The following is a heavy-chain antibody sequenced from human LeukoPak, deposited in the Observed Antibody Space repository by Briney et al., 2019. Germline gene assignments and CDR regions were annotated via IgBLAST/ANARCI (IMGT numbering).Heavy chain of an antibody. D-gene: IGHD3-3*01. CDR2: IYYSGST. Sequence: SGTLSLTCTVSGGSISSSSYYWGWIRQPPGKGLEWIGSIYYSGSTYYNPSLKSRVTISVDTSKNQFSLKLSSVTAADTAVYYCARHILRFLEWLFPPDAFDIWGQGTMVTVSS. CDR3: ARHILRFLEWLFPPDAFDI. CDR1: GGSISSSSYY. V-gene: IGHV4-39*01. J-gene: IGHJ3*02.